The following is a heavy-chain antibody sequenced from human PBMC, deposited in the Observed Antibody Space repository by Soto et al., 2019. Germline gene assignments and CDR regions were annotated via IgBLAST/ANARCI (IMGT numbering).Heavy chain of an antibody. CDR1: GFTFSSYW. J-gene: IGHJ4*02. D-gene: IGHD6-19*01. CDR2: IKQAGSEK. Sequence: EVQLVESGGGLVKPGGSLRLSCAASGFTFSSYWMSWVRQAPGKGLEWVANIKQAGSEKYYVDSVKGRFTISRDNAKNPLYLQMNSLRAEDTAVYYCARVRSGWPFDYWGQGTLVTVSS. V-gene: IGHV3-7*01. CDR3: ARVRSGWPFDY.